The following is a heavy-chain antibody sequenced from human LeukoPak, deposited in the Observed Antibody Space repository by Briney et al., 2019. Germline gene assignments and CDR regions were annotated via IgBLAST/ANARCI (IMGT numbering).Heavy chain of an antibody. CDR2: TIPILGIA. J-gene: IGHJ4*02. V-gene: IGHV1-69*04. Sequence: SVKVSCKASGGTFSSYAISWVRQAPGQGLEWMGRTIPILGIANYAQKFQGRVTITADKSTSTAYMELSSLRSEDTAVYYCASPGRRDEDYWGQGTLVTVSS. CDR3: ASPGRRDEDY. D-gene: IGHD5-24*01. CDR1: GGTFSSYA.